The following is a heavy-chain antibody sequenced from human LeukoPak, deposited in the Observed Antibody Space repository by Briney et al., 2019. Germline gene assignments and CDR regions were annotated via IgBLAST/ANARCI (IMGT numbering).Heavy chain of an antibody. V-gene: IGHV1-58*01. CDR1: GFTFTSSA. J-gene: IGHJ5*02. CDR2: IVVASGNT. CDR3: SADRVGATAGWFDP. D-gene: IGHD1-26*01. Sequence: ASVKVSCKASGFTFTSSAVQWVRQARGQRHEWIGWIVVASGNTNSAQKFQERVTITRDMSTSTAYMELSSMRSEDAAVSYCSADRVGATAGWFDPWGQGALVTVSS.